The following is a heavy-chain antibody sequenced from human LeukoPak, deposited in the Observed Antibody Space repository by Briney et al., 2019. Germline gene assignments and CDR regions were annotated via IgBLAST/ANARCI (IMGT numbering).Heavy chain of an antibody. CDR2: IYYSGST. D-gene: IGHD1-26*01. CDR1: GFGFTNAW. CDR3: ARVGGATGSLPADNYYYYMDV. Sequence: GSLRLSCAASGFGFTNAWMVWVRQAPGKGLEWIGYIYYSGSTNYNPSLKSRVTISVDTSKNQFSLKLSPVTAADTAVYYCARVGGATGSLPADNYYYYMDVWGKGTTVTVSS. V-gene: IGHV4-59*08. J-gene: IGHJ6*03.